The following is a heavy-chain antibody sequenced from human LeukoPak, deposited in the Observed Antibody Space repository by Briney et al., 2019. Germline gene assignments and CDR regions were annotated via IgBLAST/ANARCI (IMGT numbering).Heavy chain of an antibody. J-gene: IGHJ4*02. V-gene: IGHV4-59*01. D-gene: IGHD1-26*01. CDR2: VDHTGST. Sequence: SSETLSLTCSVSDDSITMYYWTWIRQPPGKGLEWIGYVDHTGSTNFNPSLNGRVSISRDTTKNLFSLRLRSVTAADTAVYYCARDQAGATGFDYWGQGTLVTVSS. CDR1: DDSITMYY. CDR3: ARDQAGATGFDY.